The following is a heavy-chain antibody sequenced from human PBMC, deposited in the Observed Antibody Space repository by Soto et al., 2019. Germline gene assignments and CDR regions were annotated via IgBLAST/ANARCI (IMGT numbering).Heavy chain of an antibody. D-gene: IGHD3-10*02. CDR1: GFTFSTAW. J-gene: IGHJ5*02. Sequence: EAQLVESGGGFVKPGESLRLSCSASGFTFSTAWMNWVRQAPGKGLEWVGRIKSKTDGGSTDYAAPVRGRFSISRDDSENTLSLQMNSLNTVDTAVYYCTADLRSPARLFDPWGQGTLVTVSS. CDR2: IKSKTDGGST. V-gene: IGHV3-15*01. CDR3: TADLRSPARLFDP.